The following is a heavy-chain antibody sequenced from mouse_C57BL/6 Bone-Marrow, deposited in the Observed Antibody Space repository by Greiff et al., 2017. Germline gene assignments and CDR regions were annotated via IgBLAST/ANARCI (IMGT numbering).Heavy chain of an antibody. CDR3: ARLGRVAY. J-gene: IGHJ3*01. V-gene: IGHV5-12*01. D-gene: IGHD4-1*01. CDR1: GFTFSDYY. Sequence: EVKVVESGGGLVQPGGSLKLSCAASGFTFSDYYMYWVRQTPEKRLEWVAYISNGGGSTYYPDTVKGRFTISRDNAKNTLYLQMSRLKSEDTAMYYCARLGRVAYWGQGTLVTVSA. CDR2: ISNGGGST.